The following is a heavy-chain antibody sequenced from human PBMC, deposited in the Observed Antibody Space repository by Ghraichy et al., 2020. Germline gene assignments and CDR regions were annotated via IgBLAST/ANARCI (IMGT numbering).Heavy chain of an antibody. CDR2: ISSSSSYI. J-gene: IGHJ6*02. D-gene: IGHD3-3*01. V-gene: IGHV3-21*01. CDR3: AREGGYDFWSGSNETSGYYYGMDV. CDR1: GFTFSSYS. Sequence: GGSLRLSCAASGFTFSSYSMNWVRQAPGKGLEWVSSISSSSSYIYYADSVKGRFTISRDNAKNSLYLQMNSLRAEDTAVYYCAREGGYDFWSGSNETSGYYYGMDVWGQGTTVTVSS.